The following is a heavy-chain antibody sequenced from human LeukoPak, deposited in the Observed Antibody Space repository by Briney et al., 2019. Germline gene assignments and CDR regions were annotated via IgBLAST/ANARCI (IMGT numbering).Heavy chain of an antibody. CDR1: GFTFSGSA. V-gene: IGHV3-73*01. Sequence: GGSLRLSCATSGFTFSGSAIHWVRQASGKGLEWVGRIRSKANSYATTDVASVRGRFSISRDDSKNTAYLQMNSLKTEDTAVYYCTRPSYDSSVSGVFYWGQGTLVTVSS. CDR2: IRSKANSYAT. J-gene: IGHJ4*02. D-gene: IGHD3-22*01. CDR3: TRPSYDSSVSGVFY.